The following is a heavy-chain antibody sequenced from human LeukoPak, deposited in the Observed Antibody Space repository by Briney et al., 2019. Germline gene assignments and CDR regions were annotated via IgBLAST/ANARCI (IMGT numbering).Heavy chain of an antibody. Sequence: SETLSLTCTVSGVSISSYYWSWIRRPAGKGLEWIGRIYTSGSTNYNPSLKSRVTMSVDTSKNQFSLKLSSVTAADTAVYYCARQKGIAAAGYYFDYWGQGTLVTVSS. D-gene: IGHD6-13*01. CDR1: GVSISSYY. CDR3: ARQKGIAAAGYYFDY. J-gene: IGHJ4*02. V-gene: IGHV4-4*07. CDR2: IYTSGST.